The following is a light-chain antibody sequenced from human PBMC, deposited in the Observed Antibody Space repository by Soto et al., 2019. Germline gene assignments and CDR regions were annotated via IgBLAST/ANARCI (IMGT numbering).Light chain of an antibody. CDR1: SSDVGGYNY. Sequence: QSALTQPRSVSGSPGPSVTISCTGTSSDVGGYNYVSWYQQHPGKAPKLMIYDVSKRPSGVPDRFSGSKSGNTASLTISGLQVEDEADYYCGSYAGSYTWVFGGGTKLTVL. J-gene: IGLJ3*02. CDR2: DVS. CDR3: GSYAGSYTWV. V-gene: IGLV2-11*01.